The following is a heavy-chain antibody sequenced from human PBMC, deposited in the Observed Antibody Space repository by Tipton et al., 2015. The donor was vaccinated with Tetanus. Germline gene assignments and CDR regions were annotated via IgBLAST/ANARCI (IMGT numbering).Heavy chain of an antibody. Sequence: TLSLTCTVSGGSVRSGSYSRNWIRQPPGKGLEWLAYVSYSGRTNSNYSLKSRITVSQDTSKNQFSLRLTSVTAADTTVYYCARANYDFPKKGPFDSWGQGTLVIVSS. CDR3: ARANYDFPKKGPFDS. V-gene: IGHV4-61*01. CDR2: VSYSGRT. J-gene: IGHJ4*02. CDR1: GGSVRSGSYS. D-gene: IGHD3-3*01.